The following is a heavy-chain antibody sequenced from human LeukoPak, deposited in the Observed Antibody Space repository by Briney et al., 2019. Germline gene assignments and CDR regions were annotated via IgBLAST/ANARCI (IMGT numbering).Heavy chain of an antibody. CDR3: AKSGSYRFDY. CDR1: GFTFSSYS. J-gene: IGHJ4*02. CDR2: ISSSSTTI. V-gene: IGHV3-48*02. D-gene: IGHD1-26*01. Sequence: GGSLRLSCAASGFTFSSYSMNWVRQAPGKGLEWVSFISSSSTTIYYADSVKGRFTISRDNAKNSLYLQVNSLRDEDTAVYYCAKSGSYRFDYWGQGTLVTVSS.